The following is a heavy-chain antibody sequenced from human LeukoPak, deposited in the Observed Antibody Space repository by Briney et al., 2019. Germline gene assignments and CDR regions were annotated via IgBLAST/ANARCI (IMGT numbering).Heavy chain of an antibody. J-gene: IGHJ3*02. D-gene: IGHD3-10*01. CDR2: IYSGGST. CDR1: GFTVSSNY. CDR3: ARVGSWGGDDAFDI. V-gene: IGHV3-53*01. Sequence: GGSLRLPCAASGFTVSSNYMSWVRQAPGKGLEWVSVIYSGGSTYYADSVKGRFTISRDNSKNTLYLQMNSLRAEDTAVYYCARVGSWGGDDAFDIWGQGTMVTVSS.